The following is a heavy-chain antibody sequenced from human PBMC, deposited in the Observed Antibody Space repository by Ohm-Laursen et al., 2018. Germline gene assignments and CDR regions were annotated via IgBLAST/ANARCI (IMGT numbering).Heavy chain of an antibody. J-gene: IGHJ5*02. CDR3: ARAPYSSPYNWFDP. D-gene: IGHD6-6*01. CDR1: GFTFSSYG. CDR2: ISYDGSNK. V-gene: IGHV3-30*03. Sequence: SLRLSCTASGFTFSSYGMHWVRQAPGKGLEWVAVISYDGSNKYYADSVKGRFTISRDNSKNTLYLQMNSLRAEDTAVYYCARAPYSSPYNWFDPWGQGTLVTVSS.